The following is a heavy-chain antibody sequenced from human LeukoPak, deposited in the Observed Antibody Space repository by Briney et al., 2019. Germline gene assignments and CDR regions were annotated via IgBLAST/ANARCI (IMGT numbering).Heavy chain of an antibody. V-gene: IGHV4-4*07. Sequence: PSETLSLTCNMSRGSMRLYYWNWIRQPAGKGLEWIGRIDTSRQTSYNPSLKNRVTISVDKSKNQAFLELRSVTVADTAVYYCASDDPPIESGSYLGVWYFDLWGRGTLVTISS. D-gene: IGHD1-26*01. CDR3: ASDDPPIESGSYLGVWYFDL. CDR1: RGSMRLYY. CDR2: IDTSRQT. J-gene: IGHJ2*01.